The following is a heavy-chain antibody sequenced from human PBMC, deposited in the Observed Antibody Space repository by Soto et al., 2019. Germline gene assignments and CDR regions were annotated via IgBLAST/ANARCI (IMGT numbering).Heavy chain of an antibody. D-gene: IGHD2-8*01. Sequence: EVQLVESGGGLVQPGGSLKLSCAASGFNFSGSAMHWVRQASGKGLEWVGRIRSKAKRYSTAYAASVKGRLSISRDDSKNTAYLQMNSLKTEDTAVYYCTSPAKAGDIVLLNEYWGQGTLVIVSS. V-gene: IGHV3-73*02. CDR2: IRSKAKRYST. CDR3: TSPAKAGDIVLLNEY. CDR1: GFNFSGSA. J-gene: IGHJ4*02.